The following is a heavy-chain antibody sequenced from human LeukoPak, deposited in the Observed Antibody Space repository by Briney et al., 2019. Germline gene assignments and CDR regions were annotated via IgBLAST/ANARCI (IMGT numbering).Heavy chain of an antibody. CDR2: IKSKTDGGAT. Sequence: GGSLRLSCAASGFTFSNAWMSWVRQAPGKGLEWVGRIKSKTDGGATDYAAPVKGRFTISRDDSKNTLYLQMNSLRAEDTAVYYCAKDEPIQFDYWGQGTLVTVSS. V-gene: IGHV3-15*01. D-gene: IGHD5-18*01. CDR1: GFTFSNAW. CDR3: AKDEPIQFDY. J-gene: IGHJ4*02.